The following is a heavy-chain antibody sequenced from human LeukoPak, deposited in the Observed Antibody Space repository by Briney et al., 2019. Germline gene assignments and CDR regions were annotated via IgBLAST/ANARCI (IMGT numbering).Heavy chain of an antibody. CDR3: ARVGDYVWGS. V-gene: IGHV4-38-2*02. CDR2: FYHSGST. J-gene: IGHJ4*02. Sequence: PSETLSLTCTVSGYFIRSGFYWGWIRQPPGKGLEWIGSFYHSGSTYYNPSLESRVTISLDTSKNQLSLKLTSVTAADTAVYYCARVGDYVWGSWGQGTLVTVSS. D-gene: IGHD3-16*01. CDR1: GYFIRSGFY.